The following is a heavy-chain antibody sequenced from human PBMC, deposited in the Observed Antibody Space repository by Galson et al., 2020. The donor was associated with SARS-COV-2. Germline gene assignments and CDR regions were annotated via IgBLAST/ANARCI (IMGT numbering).Heavy chain of an antibody. CDR3: VPADWFDP. Sequence: GESLKISCAASGFTFSSYGMHWVRQAPGKGLEWVAVISYDGSNKYYADSVKGRFTISRDNSKNSLYLQMNSLRAEDTAVYYCVPADWFDPWGQGTLVTVSS. CDR2: ISYDGSNK. CDR1: GFTFSSYG. V-gene: IGHV3-30*03. J-gene: IGHJ5*02.